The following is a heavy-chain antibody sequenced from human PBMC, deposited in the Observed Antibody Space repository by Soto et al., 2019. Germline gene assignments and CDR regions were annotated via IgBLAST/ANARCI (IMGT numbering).Heavy chain of an antibody. V-gene: IGHV1-69*02. CDR2: IIPILGIA. CDR3: ASALLGIAAAGTLDY. Sequence: QVQLVQSGAEVKKPGSSVKVSCKAYGGTFSSYTISWVRQAPGQGLEWMGRIIPILGIANYAQKFQGRVTITADKSTSTAYMELSSLRSEDTAVYYCASALLGIAAAGTLDYWGQGTLVTVSS. D-gene: IGHD6-13*01. J-gene: IGHJ4*02. CDR1: GGTFSSYT.